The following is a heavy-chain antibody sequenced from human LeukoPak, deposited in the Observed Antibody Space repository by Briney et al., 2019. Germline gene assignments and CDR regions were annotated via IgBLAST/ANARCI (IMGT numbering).Heavy chain of an antibody. CDR3: ARGWGYSSSWYVYYYYGMDV. CDR1: GGSISSSNW. CDR2: IYHSGST. V-gene: IGHV4-4*02. Sequence: NPSGTLSLTCAVSGGSISSSNWWSWVRQPPGKGLEWIGEIYHSGSTNYNPSLKSRVTISVDTSKNQFSLKLSSVTAADTAVYYCARGWGYSSSWYVYYYYGMDVWGQGTTVTVSS. J-gene: IGHJ6*02. D-gene: IGHD6-13*01.